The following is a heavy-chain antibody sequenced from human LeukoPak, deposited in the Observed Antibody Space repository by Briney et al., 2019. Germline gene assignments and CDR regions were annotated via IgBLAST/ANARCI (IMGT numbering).Heavy chain of an antibody. V-gene: IGHV1-46*01. CDR3: ARDLLVVPAAPSVYYYYYMDV. CDR2: INPSGGST. CDR1: GYTFTSYY. D-gene: IGHD2-2*01. Sequence: ASVKVSCKASGYTFTSYYMHWVRQAPGQGLEWMGIINPSGGSTSYAQKFQGRVTMTRDTSTSTVYMELSSLRSEDTAVYYCARDLLVVPAAPSVYYYYYMDVWGKGTTVTVPS. J-gene: IGHJ6*03.